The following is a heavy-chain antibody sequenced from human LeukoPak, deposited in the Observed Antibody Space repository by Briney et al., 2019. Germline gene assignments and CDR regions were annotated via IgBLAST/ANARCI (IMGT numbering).Heavy chain of an antibody. Sequence: GRSLRLSCAASGFTFDDYAIHWVRHAPGKGLEGVSGISWNSGSIGYADCVKGRFTISRDNAKNSLYLQMNSLRAEDTALYYCAKDSGSWYFGAFDIWGQGTMVTVSS. J-gene: IGHJ3*02. CDR2: ISWNSGSI. D-gene: IGHD6-13*01. V-gene: IGHV3-9*01. CDR1: GFTFDDYA. CDR3: AKDSGSWYFGAFDI.